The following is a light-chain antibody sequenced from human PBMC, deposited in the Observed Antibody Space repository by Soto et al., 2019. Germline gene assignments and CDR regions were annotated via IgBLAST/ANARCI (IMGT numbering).Light chain of an antibody. CDR3: QQRPNWPLT. Sequence: EIVLTQSPATLSLSPGARATLSCRASQSVSSYLAWYQQKPGQAPRLLIYDASNRATGIPARFSGSGSGTDFTLTISRLEPEDFAVYYWQQRPNWPLTFGGGTKVEIK. V-gene: IGKV3-11*01. J-gene: IGKJ4*01. CDR2: DAS. CDR1: QSVSSY.